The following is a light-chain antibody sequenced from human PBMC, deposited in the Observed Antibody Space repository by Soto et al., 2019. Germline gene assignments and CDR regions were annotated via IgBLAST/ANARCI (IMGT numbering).Light chain of an antibody. CDR3: SSYTRSATYV. CDR1: SSDVDGYNY. V-gene: IGLV2-14*03. J-gene: IGLJ1*01. Sequence: QSALTQPASVSGSPGQSITISCTGTSSDVDGYNYVSWYQQHPGRAPELIIYDVNNRPSGVSSRFSGSRSGNTASLTISGLQAEDESDYYCSSYTRSATYVFATGTKLTVL. CDR2: DVN.